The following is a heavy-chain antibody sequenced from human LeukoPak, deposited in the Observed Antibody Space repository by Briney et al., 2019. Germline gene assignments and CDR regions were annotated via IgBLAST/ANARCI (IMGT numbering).Heavy chain of an antibody. CDR1: GGSFSGYY. Sequence: SQTLSLTWAVYGGSFSGYYWSWVRQPAGKWRGWIGEINHSGSTNYNPSLKSRVTISVDTSKNQFSLKLSCVTAADTAVYYCARRFLWFGTYYYYYMDVWGQGTTVTISS. CDR3: ARRFLWFGTYYYYYMDV. D-gene: IGHD3-10*01. V-gene: IGHV4-34*01. J-gene: IGHJ6*03. CDR2: INHSGST.